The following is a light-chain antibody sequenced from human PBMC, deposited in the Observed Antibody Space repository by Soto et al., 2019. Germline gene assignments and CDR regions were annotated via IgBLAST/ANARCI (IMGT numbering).Light chain of an antibody. CDR2: GAS. Sequence: EIVLTQSPGTLSLSPGERVTLSCRASQSVNSSYLAWYQHKPGQAPRLLIYGASTRATGIPDRFSGSGSGTDFTLTIARLEPGDFAVYYCQHYGNSPQTFGQGTKV. V-gene: IGKV3-20*01. J-gene: IGKJ1*01. CDR1: QSVNSSY. CDR3: QHYGNSPQT.